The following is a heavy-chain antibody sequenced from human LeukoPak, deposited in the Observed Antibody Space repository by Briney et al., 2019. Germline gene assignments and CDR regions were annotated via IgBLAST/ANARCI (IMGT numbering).Heavy chain of an antibody. CDR1: GGSVSSSSYY. CDR3: ARQEAISATDYYGMDV. CDR2: IYYSGST. V-gene: IGHV4-39*01. Sequence: SETLSLTCTVSGGSVSSSSYYWGWIRQPPGKGLEWIGTIYYSGSTYYNPSLKSRVTISVDTSKNQLSLKLSSVTAADTAAYYCARQEAISATDYYGMDVWGQGTTVTVSS. J-gene: IGHJ6*02.